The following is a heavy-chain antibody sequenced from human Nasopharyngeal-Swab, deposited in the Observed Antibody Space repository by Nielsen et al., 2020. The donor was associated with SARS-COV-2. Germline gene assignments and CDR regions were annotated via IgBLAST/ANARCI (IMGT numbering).Heavy chain of an antibody. J-gene: IGHJ6*03. CDR1: GFRFSDYS. D-gene: IGHD3-10*01. Sequence: GGSLRLSCAASGFRFSDYSMNWVRQAPGKGPEWVSFISGSGDFIYYADSVKGRFTISRDNARNSLYLQMNSLRAEDTAICYCARDLGDYYYYYYMDVWGNGTTVTVSS. CDR2: ISGSGDFI. V-gene: IGHV3-21*01. CDR3: ARDLGDYYYYYYMDV.